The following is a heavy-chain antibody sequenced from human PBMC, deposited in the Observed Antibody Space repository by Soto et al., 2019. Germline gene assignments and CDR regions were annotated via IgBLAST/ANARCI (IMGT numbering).Heavy chain of an antibody. Sequence: PWGTLRFSCAVTGFPFSCYPMSWVRQASGKGLEWVACISGSGVSTYYPDSVKGRFTISRDNSKNTLYLQMNSLRAEDTAVYYCAKSPALSYYYDSSGHSSHFDYWGQGTLVTFSS. CDR3: AKSPALSYYYDSSGHSSHFDY. J-gene: IGHJ4*02. CDR1: GFPFSCYP. D-gene: IGHD3-22*01. CDR2: ISGSGVST. V-gene: IGHV3-23*01.